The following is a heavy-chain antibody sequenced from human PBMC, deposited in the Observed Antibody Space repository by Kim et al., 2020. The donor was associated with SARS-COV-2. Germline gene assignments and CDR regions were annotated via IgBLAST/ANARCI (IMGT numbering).Heavy chain of an antibody. Sequence: GGSLRLSCAASGFTFSSYAMHWVRQAPGKGLEWVAVISYDGSNKYYADSVKGRFTISRDNSKNTLYLQMNSLRAEDTAVYYCASQVTNPFDYWGQGTLVTVSS. V-gene: IGHV3-30-3*01. CDR1: GFTFSSYA. J-gene: IGHJ4*02. CDR3: ASQVTNPFDY. D-gene: IGHD2-21*02. CDR2: ISYDGSNK.